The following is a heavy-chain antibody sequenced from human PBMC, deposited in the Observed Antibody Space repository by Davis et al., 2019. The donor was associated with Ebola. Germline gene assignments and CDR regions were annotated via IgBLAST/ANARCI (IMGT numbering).Heavy chain of an antibody. CDR3: ARAQFPTTSDH. J-gene: IGHJ4*02. CDR2: INPNSGGT. Sequence: AASVKVSCKASGYTFTSYHMHWVRQAPGQGLEWMGRINPNSGGTNYAQKFQGRVTMTRDTSISTAYMELSRLRSDDTAVYYCARAQFPTTSDHWGQGTLVTVSS. D-gene: IGHD1-1*01. V-gene: IGHV1-2*06. CDR1: GYTFTSYH.